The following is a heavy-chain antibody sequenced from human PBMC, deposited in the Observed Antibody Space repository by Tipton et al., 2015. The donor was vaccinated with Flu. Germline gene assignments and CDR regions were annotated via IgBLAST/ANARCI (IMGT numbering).Heavy chain of an antibody. CDR2: IHRTGST. CDR1: GGSFSGYY. Sequence: TLSLTCAVFGGSFSGYYWSWIRQPPGKGMEWIGNIHRTGSTYFNPSLTGRVTISVDTSKNQFSLRLTSVTAADTAVYYCARRDYSNYVSEPKNWFDPWGRGTLVTVSS. J-gene: IGHJ5*02. CDR3: ARRDYSNYVSEPKNWFDP. D-gene: IGHD4-11*01. V-gene: IGHV4-34*01.